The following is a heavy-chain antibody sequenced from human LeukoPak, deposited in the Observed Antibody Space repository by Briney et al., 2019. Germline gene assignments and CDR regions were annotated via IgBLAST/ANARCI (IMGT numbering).Heavy chain of an antibody. J-gene: IGHJ4*02. CDR2: INHSGST. CDR3: ARGFLLGYCTNGVCPLIDY. CDR1: GGSFSGYY. V-gene: IGHV4-34*01. D-gene: IGHD2-8*01. Sequence: SETLSLTCAVYGGSFSGYYWSWIRQPPGKGLEWIGEINHSGSTNYNPSLKSRVTISVDTSKNQFSLKLSSVTAADTAVYYCARGFLLGYCTNGVCPLIDYWGQGTLVTVSS.